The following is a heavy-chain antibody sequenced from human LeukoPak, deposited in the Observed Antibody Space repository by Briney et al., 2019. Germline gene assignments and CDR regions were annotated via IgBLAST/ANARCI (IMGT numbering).Heavy chain of an antibody. CDR2: MNPHSGSA. CDR1: GYTFTSND. D-gene: IGHD1-1*01. J-gene: IGHJ5*02. V-gene: IGHV1-8*01. Sequence: ASVKVPCKASGYTFTSNDINWVRQATGQGLEWMGWMNPHSGSAGYAQKFQGRVTMTWDTSISTAYVELSSLTSDDTAVYYCARIPQRVPHNWFDPWGQGTLVTVSS. CDR3: ARIPQRVPHNWFDP.